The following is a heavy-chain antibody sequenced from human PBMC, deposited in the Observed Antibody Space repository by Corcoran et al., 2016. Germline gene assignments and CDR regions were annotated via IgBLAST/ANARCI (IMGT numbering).Heavy chain of an antibody. CDR1: GFTFSSYW. D-gene: IGHD2-15*01. CDR2: IKQDGSEK. J-gene: IGHJ5*02. V-gene: IGHV3-7*01. CDR3: AGGQDIVVVVAATGGDNWFDP. Sequence: EVQLVESGGGLVQPGGSLRLSCAASGFTFSSYWMSWVRQAPGKGLEWVANIKQDGSEKYYVDSVKGRFTISRDNAKNSLYLQMNSLRAEDTAVYYWAGGQDIVVVVAATGGDNWFDPWGQGTRVTVSS.